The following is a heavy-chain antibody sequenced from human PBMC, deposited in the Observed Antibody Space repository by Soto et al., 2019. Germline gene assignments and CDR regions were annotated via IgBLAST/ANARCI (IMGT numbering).Heavy chain of an antibody. CDR1: GLTFSSYA. V-gene: IGHV3-23*01. CDR3: AKSPSVVLVPSTLGGNNWFDP. J-gene: IGHJ5*02. Sequence: GGSLRLSCAASGLTFSSYAMNWVRQAPGKGLEWVSAISGSGGSTYYADSMKGRFTISRDNSKNTLYLQMNSLRAEDTAVYFCAKSPSVVLVPSTLGGNNWFDPWGQGT. CDR2: ISGSGGST. D-gene: IGHD2-15*01.